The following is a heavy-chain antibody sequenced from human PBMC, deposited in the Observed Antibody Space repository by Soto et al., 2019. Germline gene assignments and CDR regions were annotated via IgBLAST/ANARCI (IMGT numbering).Heavy chain of an antibody. CDR2: SSGSGGNT. D-gene: IGHD1-26*01. CDR1: GFTFSSYA. J-gene: IGHJ4*02. V-gene: IGHV3-23*01. Sequence: GGSLRLSCAASGFTFSSYAMGWVRQSPGGGLEWVSASSGSGGNTYYPDSVKGRFTISRDNSESTLYLQMNSLRAEDTALYYCAKVPNSGSYFYFDYWGLGTLVTVSS. CDR3: AKVPNSGSYFYFDY.